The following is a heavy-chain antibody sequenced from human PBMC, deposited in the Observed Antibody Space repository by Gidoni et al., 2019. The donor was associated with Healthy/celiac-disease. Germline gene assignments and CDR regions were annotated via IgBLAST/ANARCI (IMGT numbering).Heavy chain of an antibody. CDR2: ISYDGSNN. Sequence: QVQLVASGGGVVQPGRSRRLSCAASGFTFSSYGMHWVRQAPGKGLEWVAVISYDGSNNYYADSVKGRFTISRDNAKNTLYLQMNSLRAEDTAVYYCAKDRGSSSWYPHYSFDYWGQGTLVTVSS. CDR1: GFTFSSYG. CDR3: AKDRGSSSWYPHYSFDY. J-gene: IGHJ4*02. V-gene: IGHV3-30*18. D-gene: IGHD6-13*01.